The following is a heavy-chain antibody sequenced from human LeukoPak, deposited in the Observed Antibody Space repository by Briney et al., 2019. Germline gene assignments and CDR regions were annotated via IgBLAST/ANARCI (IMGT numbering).Heavy chain of an antibody. J-gene: IGHJ6*03. CDR3: ARAGLAAADPRAFLRHYYMDV. D-gene: IGHD6-13*01. CDR2: IIPIFGTA. V-gene: IGHV1-69*05. Sequence: SVKVSCKASGGTFSSYAISWVRQAPGQGLEWMGGIIPIFGTANYAQKFQGRVTITTDESTSTAYMELSSLRSEDTAVYYCARAGLAAADPRAFLRHYYMDVWGKGTTVTVSS. CDR1: GGTFSSYA.